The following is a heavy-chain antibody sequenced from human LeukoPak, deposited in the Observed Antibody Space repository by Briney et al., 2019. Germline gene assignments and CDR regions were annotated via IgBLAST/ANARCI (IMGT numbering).Heavy chain of an antibody. J-gene: IGHJ4*02. V-gene: IGHV3-30*18. D-gene: IGHD3-16*01. CDR1: GFTFSSYG. CDR2: ISYDGSNK. Sequence: PGRSLRLSCAASGFTFSSYGLHWVRQAPGKGLEWVAVISYDGSNKYYADSVQGRFTISRDNSKNTLYLQMNSLRAEDTAVYYCAKEADYDYAWGTDYWGQGTLVTVSS. CDR3: AKEADYDYAWGTDY.